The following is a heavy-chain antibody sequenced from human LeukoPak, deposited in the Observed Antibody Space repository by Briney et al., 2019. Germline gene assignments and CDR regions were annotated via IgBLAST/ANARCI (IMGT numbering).Heavy chain of an antibody. CDR3: ARDARYYDSSGYYAFDI. J-gene: IGHJ3*02. CDR1: GGSISPYY. CDR2: IYHSGST. V-gene: IGHV4-59*01. D-gene: IGHD3-22*01. Sequence: SQTLSLTCAVSGGSISPYYWSWIRQPPGKGLEWIGYIYHSGSTTYNPSLKSRVTISVDKSKNQFSLKLSSVTAADTAVYYCARDARYYDSSGYYAFDIWGQGTMVTVSS.